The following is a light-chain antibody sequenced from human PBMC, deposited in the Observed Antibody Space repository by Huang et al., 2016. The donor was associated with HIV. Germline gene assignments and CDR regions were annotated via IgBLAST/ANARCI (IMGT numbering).Light chain of an antibody. J-gene: IGKJ4*01. Sequence: IVLTQSPATLSFSPGERATLSCRARQSISSDLAWYQQRPGQAPRLLIYDASNRATGVPARFSGRGSGTDFTLTISRLEPEDFAVYYCQQRSDWPLTFGGGTKVEIK. V-gene: IGKV3-11*01. CDR3: QQRSDWPLT. CDR1: QSISSD. CDR2: DAS.